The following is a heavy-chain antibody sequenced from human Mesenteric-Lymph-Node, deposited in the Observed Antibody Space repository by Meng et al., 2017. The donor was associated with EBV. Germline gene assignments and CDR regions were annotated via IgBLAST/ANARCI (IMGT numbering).Heavy chain of an antibody. CDR2: IFSGGST. Sequence: QRQRQGSGPELVKPSETLSLTCTVSGGSFSSSTYYWGWIRQPPGKGLEWIGSIFSGGSTYYNPSLKSRVTISVDTSKKQFSLKVTSVTAADTAVYYCAGGDYVNQFNYWGQGTLVTVSS. CDR3: AGGDYVNQFNY. V-gene: IGHV4-39*07. J-gene: IGHJ4*02. D-gene: IGHD4-17*01. CDR1: GGSFSSSTYY.